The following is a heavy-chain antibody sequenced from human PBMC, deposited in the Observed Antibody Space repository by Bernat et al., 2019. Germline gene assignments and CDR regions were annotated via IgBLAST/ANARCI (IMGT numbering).Heavy chain of an antibody. CDR3: ARCGYSGYVGYYYYGMDV. J-gene: IGHJ6*02. D-gene: IGHD5-12*01. V-gene: IGHV4-30-2*02. CDR2: IYHSGST. CDR1: GGSISSGGYS. Sequence: QLQLQESGSGLVKPSQTLSLTCAVSGGSISSGGYSWSWIRQPPGKGLEWIGYIYHSGSTNYNPSLKSRVTISVDRSKNQFSLKLSSVTAADTAVYYCARCGYSGYVGYYYYGMDVWGQGTTVTVSS.